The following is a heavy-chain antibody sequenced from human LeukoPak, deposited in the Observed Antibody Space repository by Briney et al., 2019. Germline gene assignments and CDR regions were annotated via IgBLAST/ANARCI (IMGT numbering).Heavy chain of an antibody. CDR3: ARALGRVGATTGYFDY. Sequence: IPSETLSLTCTVSGGSISSYYWSWIRQPPGKGLEWIGYIYYSGSTNYNPSLKSRVTISVDTSKNQFSLKLSSVTAADTAVYYCARALGRVGATTGYFDYWGQGTLVTVSS. CDR2: IYYSGST. J-gene: IGHJ4*02. D-gene: IGHD1-26*01. V-gene: IGHV4-59*01. CDR1: GGSISSYY.